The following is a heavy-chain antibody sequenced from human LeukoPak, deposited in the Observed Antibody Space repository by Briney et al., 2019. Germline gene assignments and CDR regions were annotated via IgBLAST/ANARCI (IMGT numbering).Heavy chain of an antibody. D-gene: IGHD1-26*01. Sequence: GGSLRLSCAASGFTVSSNYMSWVRQAPGKGLEWVSVIYSGGNTNYADSVKGRFTISRDNAKNSLYLQMNSLRADDTAVYHCARQETSSYNGAFDIWGQGTMVTVSS. V-gene: IGHV3-66*04. J-gene: IGHJ3*02. CDR1: GFTVSSNY. CDR3: ARQETSSYNGAFDI. CDR2: IYSGGNT.